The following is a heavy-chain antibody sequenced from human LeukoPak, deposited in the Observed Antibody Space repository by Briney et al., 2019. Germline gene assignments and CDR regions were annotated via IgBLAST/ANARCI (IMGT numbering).Heavy chain of an antibody. Sequence: SETLSLTCTVSGGSISSGGYYWSWIRQHPGKGLEWIGYIYYSGSTYYNPSLKSRVTISVDTSKNQFALKLSSVTAADTAVYYCAREGMDNWNAFYYGMDVWGQGTTVTVSS. J-gene: IGHJ6*02. CDR1: GGSISSGGYY. CDR3: AREGMDNWNAFYYGMDV. V-gene: IGHV4-31*03. D-gene: IGHD1-20*01. CDR2: IYYSGST.